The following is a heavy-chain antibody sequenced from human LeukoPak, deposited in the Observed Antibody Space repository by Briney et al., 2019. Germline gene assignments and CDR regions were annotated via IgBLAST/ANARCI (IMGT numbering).Heavy chain of an antibody. CDR2: ISAYNGNT. Sequence: ASVKVSCKASGYSFTSYGISWVRQAPGQGLEWMGWISAYNGNTNYAQKLQGRVTMTTDTSTSTAYMELRSLRSGDTAVYYCARESTVTTRPYLFDYWGQGTLVTVSS. V-gene: IGHV1-18*01. J-gene: IGHJ4*02. CDR3: ARESTVTTRPYLFDY. D-gene: IGHD4-17*01. CDR1: GYSFTSYG.